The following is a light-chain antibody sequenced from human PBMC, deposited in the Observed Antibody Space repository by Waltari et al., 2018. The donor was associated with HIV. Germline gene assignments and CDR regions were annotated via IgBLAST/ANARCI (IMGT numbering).Light chain of an antibody. J-gene: IGKJ5*01. V-gene: IGKV4-1*01. CDR2: WAS. Sequence: DIVMPQSPDSLAVSLGQRATINCKSSQSVLSSSNNKTYLAWYQQRPGQPPKLLISWASARESGVSDRISGSGSVTDFTLTINSLQAEDVAVYYCQQYYNTPSITFGQGTRLEIK. CDR1: QSVLSSSNNKTY. CDR3: QQYYNTPSIT.